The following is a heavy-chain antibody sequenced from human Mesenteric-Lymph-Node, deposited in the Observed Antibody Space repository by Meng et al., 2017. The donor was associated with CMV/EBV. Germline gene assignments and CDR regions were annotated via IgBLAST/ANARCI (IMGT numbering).Heavy chain of an antibody. D-gene: IGHD5-24*01. CDR3: AVIPRGLLVRDPGH. J-gene: IGHJ4*02. Sequence: GESLKISCTASGFTFSVYWMHWVRQAPGQGLEWVSRINSDGSTTTYADSVRGRFTISRDNAKNTLFLQMSSLRADDTAVYYCAVIPRGLLVRDPGHWGQGTRVTVSS. CDR1: GFTFSVYW. CDR2: INSDGSTT. V-gene: IGHV3-74*03.